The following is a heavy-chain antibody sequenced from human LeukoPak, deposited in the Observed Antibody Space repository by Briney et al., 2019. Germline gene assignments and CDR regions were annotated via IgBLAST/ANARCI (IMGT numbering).Heavy chain of an antibody. J-gene: IGHJ5*02. CDR3: ARAGVSGYSSGGSCYVWFDP. V-gene: IGHV4-30-4*01. CDR1: GGSISSGDYY. Sequence: SETLSLTCTVSGGSISSGDYYWSWIRQPPGKGLEWIGYIYYSGSTYYNPSLKSRVTISVDTSKNQFSLKLSSVTAADTAVYYCARAGVSGYSSGGSCYVWFDPWGQGTLVTVSS. D-gene: IGHD2-15*01. CDR2: IYYSGST.